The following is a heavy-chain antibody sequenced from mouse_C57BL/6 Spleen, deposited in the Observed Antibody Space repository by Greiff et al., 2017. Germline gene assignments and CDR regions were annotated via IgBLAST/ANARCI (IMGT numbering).Heavy chain of an antibody. CDR3: AAYLYGSRHYFDY. CDR2: IYPSDSAT. J-gene: IGHJ2*01. CDR1: GYTFTSYW. Sequence: VQLQQPGAELVRPGSSVKLSCKASGYTFTSYWMDWVKQRPGQGLEWIGNIYPSDSATHYNPKFKDKATLTVDKSSSTAYMQLSSLTSEDSAVYYCAAYLYGSRHYFDYWGQGTTLTVSS. V-gene: IGHV1-61*01. D-gene: IGHD1-1*01.